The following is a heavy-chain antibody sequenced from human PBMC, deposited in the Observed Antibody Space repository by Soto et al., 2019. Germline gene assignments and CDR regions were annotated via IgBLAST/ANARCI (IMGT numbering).Heavy chain of an antibody. D-gene: IGHD2-2*01. J-gene: IGHJ6*02. CDR1: GFTFSSYW. V-gene: IGHV3-74*01. Sequence: AGGSLRLSCAASGFTFSSYWMHWVRQAPGKGLVWVSRINSDGSSTSYADSVKGRFTISRDNAKNTLYLQMNSLRAEDTAVYYCARGLCSSTSCPETLYYYYGMDVWGQGTTVTVSS. CDR2: INSDGSST. CDR3: ARGLCSSTSCPETLYYYYGMDV.